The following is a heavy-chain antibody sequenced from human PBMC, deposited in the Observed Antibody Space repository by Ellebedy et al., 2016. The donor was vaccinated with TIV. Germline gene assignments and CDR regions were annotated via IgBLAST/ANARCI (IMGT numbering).Heavy chain of an antibody. Sequence: GESLKISCAASGFTVSSNYMSWVRQAPGKGLEWVSVIHSGGSTYYADSVKGRFTITRDNSKNTLYLQMNSLRAEDTAVYYCARDRVRWLQNVYYYYGMDVWGQGTTVTVSS. CDR2: IHSGGST. V-gene: IGHV3-66*01. J-gene: IGHJ6*02. D-gene: IGHD5-24*01. CDR3: ARDRVRWLQNVYYYYGMDV. CDR1: GFTVSSNY.